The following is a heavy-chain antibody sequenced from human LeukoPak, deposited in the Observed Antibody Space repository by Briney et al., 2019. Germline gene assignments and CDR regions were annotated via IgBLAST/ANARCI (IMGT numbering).Heavy chain of an antibody. CDR2: ISTSSSYI. V-gene: IGHV3-21*01. CDR3: ARNRGDPSYFDY. D-gene: IGHD4-17*01. CDR1: GFTFSSCA. J-gene: IGHJ4*02. Sequence: PGGSLRLSCAASGFTFSSCAMTWVRQAPGKGLEWVSSISTSSSYIYYADSVKGRFTISRNNPKNSLYLQMNSLRAEDTAVYYCARNRGDPSYFDYWGQGTLVTVSS.